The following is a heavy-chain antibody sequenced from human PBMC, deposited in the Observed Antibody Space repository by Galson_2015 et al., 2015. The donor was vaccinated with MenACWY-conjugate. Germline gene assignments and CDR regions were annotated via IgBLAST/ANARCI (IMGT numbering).Heavy chain of an antibody. Sequence: SETLSLTCTVSGASISCSAYYWGWIRQPPGKGLEWVGSINSGEGVYYNPSLKSRITISVDTSKSQFSLMLSSVIAADTAIYYCANSFGFWGGFNYWGQGTPVTVSS. CDR1: GASISCSAYY. CDR3: ANSFGFWGGFNY. D-gene: IGHD5-18*01. V-gene: IGHV4-39*01. CDR2: INSGEGV. J-gene: IGHJ4*02.